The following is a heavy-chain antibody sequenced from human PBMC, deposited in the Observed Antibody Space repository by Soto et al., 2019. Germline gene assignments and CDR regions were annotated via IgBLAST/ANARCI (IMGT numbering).Heavy chain of an antibody. Sequence: SVKVSCKASGGTFSSYAISWVRQAPGQGLEWMGGIIPIFGTANYAQKFQGRVTITADESMSTAYMELSSLRSEDTAVYYCARETYSKDYYYGMDVWGQGTTVTVSS. J-gene: IGHJ6*02. CDR1: GGTFSSYA. CDR3: ARETYSKDYYYGMDV. CDR2: IIPIFGTA. D-gene: IGHD4-4*01. V-gene: IGHV1-69*13.